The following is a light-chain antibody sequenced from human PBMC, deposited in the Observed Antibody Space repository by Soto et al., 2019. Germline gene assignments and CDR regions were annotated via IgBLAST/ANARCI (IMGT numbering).Light chain of an antibody. CDR3: CSYAGSYTEV. J-gene: IGLJ2*01. Sequence: QSALTQPRSVSGSPGQSVSISCTGTSSDVGDYNYVSWYQQHPGKAPKLMIYDVSKRPSGVPDRFSGSKSGNTASLTISGLQAEDVADYYCCSYAGSYTEVFGGGTKLTVL. V-gene: IGLV2-11*01. CDR1: SSDVGDYNY. CDR2: DVS.